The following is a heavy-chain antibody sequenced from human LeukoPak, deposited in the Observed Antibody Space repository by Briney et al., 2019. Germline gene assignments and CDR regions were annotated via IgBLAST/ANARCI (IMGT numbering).Heavy chain of an antibody. Sequence: GGSLRLSCAASGFTFSSYEMNWVRQAPGKGLEWVSYISSSGSTIYYADSVKGRFTISRDNAKNSLYLQMNSLRAEDTAVYYCARSRRDNYYYYYGMDVWGQGTTVTVFS. J-gene: IGHJ6*02. D-gene: IGHD5-24*01. CDR2: ISSSGSTI. CDR3: ARSRRDNYYYYYGMDV. V-gene: IGHV3-48*03. CDR1: GFTFSSYE.